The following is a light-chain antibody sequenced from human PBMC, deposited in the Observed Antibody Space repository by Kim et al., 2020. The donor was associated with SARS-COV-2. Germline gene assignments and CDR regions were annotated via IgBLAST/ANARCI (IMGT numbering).Light chain of an antibody. V-gene: IGKV4-1*01. CDR1: QSVLYSSNNKNY. CDR2: WAS. CDR3: QQYYSTPYT. J-gene: IGKJ2*01. Sequence: RATINCRSSQSVLYSSNNKNYLAWYQQKPGQPPKLLIYWASTRESGVSDRFSGSGSGTDFTLTISSLQAEDVAVYYCQQYYSTPYTFGQGTKLEI.